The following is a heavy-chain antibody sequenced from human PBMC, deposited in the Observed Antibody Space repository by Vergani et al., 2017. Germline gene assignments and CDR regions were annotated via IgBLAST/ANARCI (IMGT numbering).Heavy chain of an antibody. CDR3: ARDGMSPAEIDPKNAFHV. CDR1: GGSISSGGYY. D-gene: IGHD1-14*01. CDR2: IDRTGRT. V-gene: IGHV4-31*03. J-gene: IGHJ3*01. Sequence: QVQLQESGPGLVKPSQTLSLTCTVSGGSISSGGYYWSWIRQHPGKGLEWLGTIDRTGRTHLSPSLKSRLTISVDTTKNQFSLRLTSATAADTAVYFCARDGMSPAEIDPKNAFHVWGQGTRVSV.